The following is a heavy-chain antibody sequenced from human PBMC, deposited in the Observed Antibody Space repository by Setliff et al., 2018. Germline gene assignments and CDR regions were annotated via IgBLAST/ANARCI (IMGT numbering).Heavy chain of an antibody. CDR3: AREQSNYDFWSGYYGSYYYYMDV. CDR1: GGSISSSSYY. J-gene: IGHJ6*03. Sequence: TSETLSLTCTVSGGSISSSSYYWGWIRQPPGKGREWIGSISNSGGTYYNPSLKSRVTISVDTSKNQFSLKLSSVTAADTAVYYCAREQSNYDFWSGYYGSYYYYMDVWGKGTTVTVSS. D-gene: IGHD3-3*01. CDR2: ISNSGGT. V-gene: IGHV4-39*02.